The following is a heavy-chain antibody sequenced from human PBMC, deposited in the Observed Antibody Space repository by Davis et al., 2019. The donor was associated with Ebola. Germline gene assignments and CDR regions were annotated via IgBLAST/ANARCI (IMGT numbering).Heavy chain of an antibody. V-gene: IGHV1-69*04. J-gene: IGHJ6*02. D-gene: IGHD5-24*01. Sequence: SVKVSCKASGGTFSSYAISWVRQAPGQGLEWMGRIIPILGIANYAQKFQGRVTITADKSTSTAYMELSSLRSEDTAVYYCARTYHRLEMATIDWGGYYYYGMDVWGQGTTVTVSS. CDR1: GGTFSSYA. CDR3: ARTYHRLEMATIDWGGYYYYGMDV. CDR2: IIPILGIA.